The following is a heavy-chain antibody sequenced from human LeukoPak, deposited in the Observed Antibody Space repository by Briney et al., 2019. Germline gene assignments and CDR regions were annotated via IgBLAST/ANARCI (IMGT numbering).Heavy chain of an antibody. CDR1: GFTFSSYW. V-gene: IGHV3-7*01. Sequence: GGSLRLSCAASGFTFSSYWMSWVRQAPGKGLEWVANIKQDGSEKYYVDSVKRRFTISRDNAKNSLYLQMNSLRAEDTAVYYCARELIMTTVTINYYYYMGVWGKGTTVTVSS. D-gene: IGHD4-17*01. CDR2: IKQDGSEK. CDR3: ARELIMTTVTINYYYYMGV. J-gene: IGHJ6*03.